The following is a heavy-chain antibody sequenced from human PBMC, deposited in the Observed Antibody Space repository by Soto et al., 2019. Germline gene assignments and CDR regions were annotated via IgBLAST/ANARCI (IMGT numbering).Heavy chain of an antibody. CDR1: GGTFSSYA. J-gene: IGHJ5*02. Sequence: GASVKVSCKASGGTFSSYAISWVRQAPGQGLEWMGGIIPIFGTANYAQKFQGRVTITADKSTSTAYMELSSLRSEDTAVYYCARVVWAMVRGVRKYNWFDPWGQGTLVTVSS. D-gene: IGHD3-10*01. CDR2: IIPIFGTA. V-gene: IGHV1-69*06. CDR3: ARVVWAMVRGVRKYNWFDP.